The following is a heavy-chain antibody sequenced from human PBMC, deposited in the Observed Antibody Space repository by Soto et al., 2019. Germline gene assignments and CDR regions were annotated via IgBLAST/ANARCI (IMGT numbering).Heavy chain of an antibody. J-gene: IGHJ6*02. Sequence: QVQLVQSGAEVKKPGASVKVSCKASGYTFTTYYIHWVRQAPGQGLEWMGIMNPDTGSASYAQNFQGRVTVTRDTSTSTAYMALSRLGSEDTAVYYCARDTNVALTYSYYGRDVWGQGTTVTVSS. CDR1: GYTFTTYY. D-gene: IGHD1-1*01. CDR2: MNPDTGSA. CDR3: ARDTNVALTYSYYGRDV. V-gene: IGHV1-46*01.